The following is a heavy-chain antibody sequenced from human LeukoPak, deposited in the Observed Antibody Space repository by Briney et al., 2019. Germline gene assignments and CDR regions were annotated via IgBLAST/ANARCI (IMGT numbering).Heavy chain of an antibody. Sequence: GASVKVSCKASGYTFTSYYMHWVRQAPGQGLEWMGIINPSGGSTSYAQKFQGRVTMTRDMSTSTVYMELSSLRSEDTAVYYCARGKARKVRGVITYYYYYYMDVWGKGTTVTISS. D-gene: IGHD3-10*01. CDR1: GYTFTSYY. CDR2: INPSGGST. CDR3: ARGKARKVRGVITYYYYYYMDV. V-gene: IGHV1-46*01. J-gene: IGHJ6*03.